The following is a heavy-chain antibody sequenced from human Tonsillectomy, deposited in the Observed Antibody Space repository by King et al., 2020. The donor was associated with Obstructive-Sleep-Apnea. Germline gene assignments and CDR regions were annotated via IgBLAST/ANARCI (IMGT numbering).Heavy chain of an antibody. CDR3: AKDSCSGGSCYRNPADY. CDR1: GFIFSSYG. J-gene: IGHJ4*02. V-gene: IGHV3-30*02. Sequence: VQLVESGGGVVQPGGSLRLSCAASGFIFSSYGMHWVRQAPGKGLEWVAFIRYDGSDKYYVDSVKGRFTISRDNSKNTVYLQMNSLRDEDTALYYCAKDSCSGGSCYRNPADYWGQGTPVTVSA. D-gene: IGHD2-15*01. CDR2: IRYDGSDK.